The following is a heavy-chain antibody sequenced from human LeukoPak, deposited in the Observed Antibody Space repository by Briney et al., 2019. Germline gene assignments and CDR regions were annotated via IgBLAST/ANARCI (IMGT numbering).Heavy chain of an antibody. V-gene: IGHV4-34*01. J-gene: IGHJ6*03. CDR2: FNHSGST. CDR3: ARGHLNCSGGSCYDYYYYMDV. CDR1: GGSFSGYY. D-gene: IGHD2-15*01. Sequence: SETLSLTCAVYGGSFSGYYWSWIRQPPGKGLDWIGEFNHSGSTNYNPSLKSRVTISVDTSKNQFSLKLSSVTAADTAVYYCARGHLNCSGGSCYDYYYYMDVWGKGTTVTVSS.